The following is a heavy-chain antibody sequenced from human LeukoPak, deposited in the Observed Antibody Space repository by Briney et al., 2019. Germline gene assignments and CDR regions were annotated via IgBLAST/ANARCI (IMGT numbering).Heavy chain of an antibody. V-gene: IGHV5-51*01. CDR3: ASYSSGWYSGWDY. CDR1: GYSFTSYW. J-gene: IGHJ4*02. Sequence: GESLKISCKGSGYSFTSYWIGCVRQMPGKGLEWMGIIYPGDSDTRYSPSFQGQVTISADKSISTAYLQWSSLKASDTAMYYCASYSSGWYSGWDYWGQGTLVTVSS. CDR2: IYPGDSDT. D-gene: IGHD6-19*01.